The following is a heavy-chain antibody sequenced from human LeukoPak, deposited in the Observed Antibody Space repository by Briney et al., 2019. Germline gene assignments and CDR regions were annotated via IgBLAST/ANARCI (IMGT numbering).Heavy chain of an antibody. CDR1: GFTYSDYG. J-gene: IGHJ5*01. D-gene: IGHD3-16*01. CDR2: ILNDGTWE. CDR3: VKGGSISHNWFDS. Sequence: PGGSLRLSCAASGFTYSDYGMHWVRQAPGRGLEWVAFILNDGTWEYYPDSVKGRLTISRDNPRNTLYLQMNSVRLEDTAIYYCVKGGSISHNWFDSWGQGTLVTVSS. V-gene: IGHV3-30*02.